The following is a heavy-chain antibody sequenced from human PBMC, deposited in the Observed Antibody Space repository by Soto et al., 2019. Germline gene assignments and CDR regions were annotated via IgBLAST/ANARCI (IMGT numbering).Heavy chain of an antibody. Sequence: QLQLQESGPGLVKPSETLSLTCTVSGGSISSSSYYWGWIRQPPGKGLEWSGSIYYSGSTYYNPSLKSRVTISVDTSKNQFSLKLSSVTTADTAVYYCARHSDIVVVVAATHDAFDIWGQGTMVTVSS. CDR3: ARHSDIVVVVAATHDAFDI. V-gene: IGHV4-39*01. CDR2: IYYSGST. D-gene: IGHD2-15*01. CDR1: GGSISSSSYY. J-gene: IGHJ3*02.